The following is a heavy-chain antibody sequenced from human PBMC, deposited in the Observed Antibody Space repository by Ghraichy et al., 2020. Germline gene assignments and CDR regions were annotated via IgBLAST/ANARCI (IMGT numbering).Heavy chain of an antibody. J-gene: IGHJ3*02. V-gene: IGHV4-34*01. CDR2: INPTTGIT. D-gene: IGHD2-21*01. Sequence: SETLPPTCAVYVGSFSGYYWSWIRQPPGKGLEWIGEINPTTGITNNSPSLKSRLTMLVDTSKNQFSLTLKSVTAADTAVYYCARRRELWSAAEGDAFDMWSQGTMVTVSS. CDR3: ARRRELWSAAEGDAFDM. CDR1: VGSFSGYY.